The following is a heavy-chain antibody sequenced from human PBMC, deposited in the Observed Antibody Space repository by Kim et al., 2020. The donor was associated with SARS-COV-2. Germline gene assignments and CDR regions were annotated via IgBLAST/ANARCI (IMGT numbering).Heavy chain of an antibody. D-gene: IGHD5-18*01. J-gene: IGHJ4*02. CDR3: ARSIGGYSYGYSFDY. Sequence: NPSLKGRVTISVDTSKNQFSLKLSSVTAADTAVYYCARSIGGYSYGYSFDYWGQGTLVTVSS. V-gene: IGHV4-59*01.